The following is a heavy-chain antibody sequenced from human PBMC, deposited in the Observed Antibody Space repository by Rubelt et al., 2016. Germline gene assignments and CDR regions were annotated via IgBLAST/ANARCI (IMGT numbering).Heavy chain of an antibody. J-gene: IGHJ4*02. Sequence: VQLVESGGGVVQPGRSLRLSCAASGFTFSNYWMHWVRQVPGKGLVWVSRLNSEGTTTSYADSVKGRFTISRDTCRNTRFLQMNSLRAEDTAVYYCARAWGNLYYLDHWGQGTLVTVSS. D-gene: IGHD7-27*01. CDR3: ARAWGNLYYLDH. V-gene: IGHV3-74*02. CDR1: GFTFSNYW. CDR2: LNSEGTTT.